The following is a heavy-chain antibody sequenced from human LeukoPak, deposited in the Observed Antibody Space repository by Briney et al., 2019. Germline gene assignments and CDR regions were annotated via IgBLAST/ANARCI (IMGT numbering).Heavy chain of an antibody. CDR1: GFTFSSYS. J-gene: IGHJ4*02. D-gene: IGHD5-12*01. V-gene: IGHV3-21*01. CDR2: ISSSNSYI. CDR3: ARDPSNDSGYDPRHY. Sequence: GGSLRLSCAASGFTFSSYSMNWVRQAPGKGLEWVSSISSSNSYIYYADSVKGRFTISRDNAKNSLYLQMNSLRAKDTAVYYCARDPSNDSGYDPRHYWGQGTLVTVSS.